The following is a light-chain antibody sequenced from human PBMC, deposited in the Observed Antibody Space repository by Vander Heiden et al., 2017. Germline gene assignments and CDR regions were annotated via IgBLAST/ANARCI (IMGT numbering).Light chain of an antibody. CDR3: QRYKNWPPYT. CDR2: GAS. J-gene: IGKJ2*01. V-gene: IGKV3-15*01. Sequence: DIAMTQSPATLSVSPGKRATLSCRASQSVSSNLAWYQQKPSQAPTLLIHGASTRATGIPARFSGSGSGTEFTLTISSLQSEDFAVYYCQRYKNWPPYTFGQGTKLEIK. CDR1: QSVSSN.